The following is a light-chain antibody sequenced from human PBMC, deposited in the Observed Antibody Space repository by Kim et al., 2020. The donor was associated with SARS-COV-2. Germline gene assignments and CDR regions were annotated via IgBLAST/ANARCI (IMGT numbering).Light chain of an antibody. CDR2: GAS. Sequence: VGRGERPPPSCRASQSVSRYSASYQKQPGHPPRPLIVGASTTATGIPPRFSVSGCGTAFTLTTGSMQSEEFAVSYCQKYNNGPRTFCTGTKVDIK. CDR1: QSVSRY. V-gene: IGKV3-15*01. J-gene: IGKJ1*01. CDR3: QKYNNGPRT.